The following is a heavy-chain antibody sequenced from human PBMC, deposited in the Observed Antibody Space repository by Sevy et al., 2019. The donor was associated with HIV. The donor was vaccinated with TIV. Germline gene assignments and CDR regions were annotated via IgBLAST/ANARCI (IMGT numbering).Heavy chain of an antibody. CDR2: ISWNSGSI. J-gene: IGHJ6*02. Sequence: GGSLRLSCAASGFTFDDYAMHWVRQAPGKGLEWVSGISWNSGSIGYADSVKGQFTKSRDNAKNSLYLQMNSLRAEDTALYYCAKDLWFGEVHYYYGMDVWGQGTTVTVSS. D-gene: IGHD3-10*01. CDR3: AKDLWFGEVHYYYGMDV. CDR1: GFTFDDYA. V-gene: IGHV3-9*01.